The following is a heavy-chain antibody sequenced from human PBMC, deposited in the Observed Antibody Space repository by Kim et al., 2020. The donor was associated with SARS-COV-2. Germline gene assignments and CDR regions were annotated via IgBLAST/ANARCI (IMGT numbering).Heavy chain of an antibody. CDR2: IKQDGSEK. J-gene: IGHJ3*02. Sequence: GGSLRLSCAASGFTFSSYWMSWVRQAPGKGLEWVANIKQDGSEKYYVDSVKGRFTISRDNAKNSLYLQMNSLRAEDTAVYYCTRSAYDSSGPHDAFDIWGQGTMVTVSS. D-gene: IGHD3-22*01. V-gene: IGHV3-7*03. CDR3: TRSAYDSSGPHDAFDI. CDR1: GFTFSSYW.